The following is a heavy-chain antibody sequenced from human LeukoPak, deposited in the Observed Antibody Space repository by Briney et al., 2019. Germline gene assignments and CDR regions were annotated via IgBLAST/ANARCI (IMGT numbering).Heavy chain of an antibody. J-gene: IGHJ6*02. Sequence: GESLKISCKGSGFSFTTYWIAWVRQLPGKGLEFMRIIFPGDYDTRYSPSFQGQVTISADKSISTAYLQWTSLKASDTAIYYCARRGVSPNLYGMDVWGQGTTVTVSS. V-gene: IGHV5-51*01. CDR3: ARRGVSPNLYGMDV. D-gene: IGHD2-8*01. CDR1: GFSFTTYW. CDR2: IFPGDYDT.